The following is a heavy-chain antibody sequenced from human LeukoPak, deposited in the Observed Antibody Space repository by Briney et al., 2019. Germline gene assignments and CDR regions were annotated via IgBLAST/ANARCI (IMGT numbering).Heavy chain of an antibody. CDR1: GFTFDDYA. J-gene: IGHJ4*02. D-gene: IGHD1/OR15-1a*01. CDR2: IYSGGST. Sequence: PGRSLRLSCAASGFTFDDYAMNWVRQAPGKGLEWVSVIYSGGSTYYADSVKGRFTISRDNSKNTLYLQMNSLRAEDTAVYYCARGQNIPAWGQGTLVTVSS. V-gene: IGHV3-53*01. CDR3: ARGQNIPA.